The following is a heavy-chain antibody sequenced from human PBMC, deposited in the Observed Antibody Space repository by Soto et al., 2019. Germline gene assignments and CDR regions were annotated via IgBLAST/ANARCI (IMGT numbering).Heavy chain of an antibody. CDR3: APLSVSLSGPYGIHV. V-gene: IGHV4-34*01. J-gene: IGHJ6*02. CDR1: GGSFRGYY. D-gene: IGHD2-15*01. CDR2: INHSEFT. Sequence: CAVYGGSFRGYYWNWIRQPPGKGLVWIWEINHSEFTNYNPSLRSRVTISVDTSKNQFSVRLNSVTAADTAVYYCAPLSVSLSGPYGIHVWGQGTTVTVSS.